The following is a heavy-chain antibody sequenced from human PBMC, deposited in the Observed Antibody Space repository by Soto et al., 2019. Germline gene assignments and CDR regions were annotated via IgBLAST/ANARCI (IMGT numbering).Heavy chain of an antibody. V-gene: IGHV4-34*02. D-gene: IGHD5-18*01. CDR2: SNHVGNT. J-gene: IGHJ4*02. CDR3: ARVLIAGVTTD. CDR1: GGSFSGYY. Sequence: VPPPPGGPGLLKPSEALSLTCAGYGGSFSGYYWSWVRQPPRKGPEWVGESNHVGNTNYNPSLKSRVTMSVDPSKNQFSLRLTSVTAADTAVYYCARVLIAGVTTDWGQGTLVIVSS.